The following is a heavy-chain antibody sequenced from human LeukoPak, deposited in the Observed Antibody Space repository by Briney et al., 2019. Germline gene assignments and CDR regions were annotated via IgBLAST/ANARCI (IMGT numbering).Heavy chain of an antibody. CDR3: AKYRGSSISSRYFDY. V-gene: IGHV3-23*01. Sequence: GGSLRLSCAASGFTFSNYAMSWVRQAPGKGLEWVSGISGSGAGTYYADSVKGRFTISRDNSKNTLYLHMNSLRAEDTAIYYCAKYRGSSISSRYFDYWGQGTLVTGSS. CDR2: ISGSGAGT. J-gene: IGHJ4*02. CDR1: GFTFSNYA. D-gene: IGHD3-3*02.